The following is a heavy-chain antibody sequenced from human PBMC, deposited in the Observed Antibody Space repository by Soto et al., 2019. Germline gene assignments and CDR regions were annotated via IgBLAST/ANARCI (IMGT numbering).Heavy chain of an antibody. CDR3: AALEAPDAFDI. Sequence: QVQLVQSGAEVKKPGSSVKVSCKASGGTFSSYTISWVRQAPGQGLEWMGRIIPILGIANYAQKFQDRVTITADKSTSTAYMELSSLRSEDTAVYYCAALEAPDAFDIWGQGTMVTVSS. CDR1: GGTFSSYT. CDR2: IIPILGIA. J-gene: IGHJ3*02. V-gene: IGHV1-69*02.